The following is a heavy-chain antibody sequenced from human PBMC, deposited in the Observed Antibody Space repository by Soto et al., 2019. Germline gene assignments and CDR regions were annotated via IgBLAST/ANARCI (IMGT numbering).Heavy chain of an antibody. CDR2: IYYSGST. D-gene: IGHD2-2*01. J-gene: IGHJ5*02. CDR3: ARDRGLVVPYNWFDP. V-gene: IGHV4-59*01. Sequence: SETLSLTCPVSGGSISSYYWSWIRQPPGKGLEWIGYIYYSGSTNYNPSLKSRVTISVDTSKNQFSLKLSSVTAADTAVYYCARDRGLVVPYNWFDPWGQGTLVTVSS. CDR1: GGSISSYY.